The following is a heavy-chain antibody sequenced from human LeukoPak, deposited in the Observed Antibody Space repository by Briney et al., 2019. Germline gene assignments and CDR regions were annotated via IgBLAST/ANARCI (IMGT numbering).Heavy chain of an antibody. V-gene: IGHV1-69*06. J-gene: IGHJ4*02. Sequence: GAPVKVSCKASGGTFSSYGMSWVRQAPGQGLEWMGGIIPIFGTANYAQKFQGRVTITADKSTSTAYMELSSLRSEDTAVYYCARTAAGTIPLDYWGQGTLVTVSS. CDR1: GGTFSSYG. CDR2: IIPIFGTA. D-gene: IGHD6-13*01. CDR3: ARTAAGTIPLDY.